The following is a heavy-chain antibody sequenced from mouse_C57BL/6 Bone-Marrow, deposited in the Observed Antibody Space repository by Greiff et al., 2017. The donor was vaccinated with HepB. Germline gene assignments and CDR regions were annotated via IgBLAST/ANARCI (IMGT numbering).Heavy chain of an antibody. D-gene: IGHD1-1*02. CDR1: GFTFSDYY. CDR3: ASLYGHEGWFAY. V-gene: IGHV5-16*01. J-gene: IGHJ3*01. Sequence: EVKLMESEGGLVQPGSSMKLSCTASGFTFSDYYMAWVRQVPEKGLEWVANINYDGSSTYYLDSLKSRFIISRDNAKNILYLQMSSLKSEDTATYYCASLYGHEGWFAYWGQGTLVTVSA. CDR2: INYDGSST.